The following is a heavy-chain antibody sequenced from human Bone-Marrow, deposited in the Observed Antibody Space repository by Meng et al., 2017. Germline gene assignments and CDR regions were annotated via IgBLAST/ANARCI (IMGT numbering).Heavy chain of an antibody. Sequence: SETLSLTCTVSGAPVTSYYWSWTRQLPGKGPEFIRNFYHSGNTNYNPSLRSRVTTSVDTSKSQFSLQLNSVTAADTAVYYCARDYRGKSGAFEFWGQGTMVTVSS. J-gene: IGHJ3*01. CDR2: FYHSGNT. V-gene: IGHV4-59*02. D-gene: IGHD4-23*01. CDR3: ARDYRGKSGAFEF. CDR1: GAPVTSYY.